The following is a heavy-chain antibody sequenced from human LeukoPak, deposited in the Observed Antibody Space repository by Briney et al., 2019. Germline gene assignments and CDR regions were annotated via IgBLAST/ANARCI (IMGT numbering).Heavy chain of an antibody. V-gene: IGHV1-69*13. J-gene: IGHJ4*02. Sequence: SVKVSCKASGGTFSSYAISWVRQAPGQGLEWMGGIIPIFGTANYAQKFQGRVTITADESASTAYMELSSLRSEGTAVYYCARVGSSSWYSRSREEYYFDYWGQGTLVTVPS. CDR2: IIPIFGTA. CDR1: GGTFSSYA. D-gene: IGHD6-13*01. CDR3: ARVGSSSWYSRSREEYYFDY.